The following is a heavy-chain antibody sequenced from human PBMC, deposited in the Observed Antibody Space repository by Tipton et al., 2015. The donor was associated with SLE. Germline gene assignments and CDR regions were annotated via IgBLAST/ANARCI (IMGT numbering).Heavy chain of an antibody. Sequence: TLSLTCTVSGGSISGYYWSWIRQPAGKGLEWIGRVYSSGSTIYNPPIKSRVTISVDTSKNQVSLKLNYVTAADTAVYYCARDLANNWFDYWGQGTLVTVSS. V-gene: IGHV4-4*07. D-gene: IGHD1-1*01. CDR2: VYSSGST. CDR1: GGSISGYY. J-gene: IGHJ4*02. CDR3: ARDLANNWFDY.